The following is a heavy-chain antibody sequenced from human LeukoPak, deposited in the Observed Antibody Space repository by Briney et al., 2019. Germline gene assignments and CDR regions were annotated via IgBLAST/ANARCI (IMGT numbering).Heavy chain of an antibody. J-gene: IGHJ4*02. Sequence: SETLSLTCAVSGYSISSGYYWGWIWQPPGKGLEWIGSIYHSGSTYYNPSLKSRVTISVDTSKNQFSLKLSSVTAADTAVYYCATSGFGETPFDYWGQGTLVTVSS. V-gene: IGHV4-38-2*01. CDR1: GYSISSGYY. CDR3: ATSGFGETPFDY. D-gene: IGHD3-10*01. CDR2: IYHSGST.